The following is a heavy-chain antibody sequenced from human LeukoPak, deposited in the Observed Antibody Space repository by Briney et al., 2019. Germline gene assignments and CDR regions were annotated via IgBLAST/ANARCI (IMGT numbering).Heavy chain of an antibody. CDR1: GGTLSRYV. J-gene: IGHJ6*03. CDR3: ARAPIEKQLALPDYYYYYMDV. V-gene: IGHV1-69*05. D-gene: IGHD6-13*01. Sequence: SVKVSCKASGGTLSRYVISWVRQAPGQGLEWIGGTTPIKNLIKYAQKFQGRVTITTDESTSTDFMELSSLRSEDTAVYYCARAPIEKQLALPDYYYYYMDVWGKGTTVTVSS. CDR2: TTPIKNLI.